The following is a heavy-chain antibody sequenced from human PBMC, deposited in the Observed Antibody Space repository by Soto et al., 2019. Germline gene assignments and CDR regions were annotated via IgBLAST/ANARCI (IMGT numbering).Heavy chain of an antibody. J-gene: IGHJ5*02. CDR3: EKEGGSYDILTVDP. Sequence: EVQLLESGGGLVQPGGSLRLSCAASGFTFSSYAMSWVRQAPGKGLEWVSAISGSGGSTYYADSVKGRFTISRDNSKNTLYLPMNSLRAEYTAVYYCEKEGGSYDILTVDPWGQGTLVTVSS. V-gene: IGHV3-23*01. CDR2: ISGSGGST. CDR1: GFTFSSYA. D-gene: IGHD3-9*01.